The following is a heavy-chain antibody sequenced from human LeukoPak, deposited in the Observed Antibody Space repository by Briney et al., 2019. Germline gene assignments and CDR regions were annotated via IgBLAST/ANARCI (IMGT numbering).Heavy chain of an antibody. CDR3: AHRRSDTYFQN. CDR2: IYWDDDK. CDR1: GLSLSTHGVG. J-gene: IGHJ1*01. V-gene: IGHV2-5*02. D-gene: IGHD2-2*02. Sequence: SGPTMVKPTQTLTLTCTFSGLSLSTHGVGVGWIRQPPGKALEWLAHIYWDDDKRYNSSLNSRLAITKDTSKNQVVLTMTNVDPVDTATYYCAHRRSDTYFQNWGQGTLVTVSS.